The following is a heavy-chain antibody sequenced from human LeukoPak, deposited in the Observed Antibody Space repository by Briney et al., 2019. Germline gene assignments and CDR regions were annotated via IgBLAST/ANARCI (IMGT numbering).Heavy chain of an antibody. CDR3: SRGSGWLLYAFDI. J-gene: IGHJ3*02. CDR2: IYHTGST. CDR1: GGSISSGDYY. Sequence: SQTLSLTCTVSGGSISSGDYYWTWIRQPPGKGLEWIGYIYHTGSTYYNPSLKSRLTISLDTSKNQFSLKVNSVTAADTAVYFCSRGSGWLLYAFDIWGQGTMVTVS. D-gene: IGHD3-10*01. V-gene: IGHV4-30-4*08.